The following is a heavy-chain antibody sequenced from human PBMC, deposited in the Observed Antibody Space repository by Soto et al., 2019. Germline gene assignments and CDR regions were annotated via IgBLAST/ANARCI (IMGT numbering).Heavy chain of an antibody. J-gene: IGHJ5*02. Sequence: QVQLQESGPGLVKPSQTLSLTCSVSGGSINSGAYYWGWIRQHPGKGLEWIGYISYTGRTYSNPPLQSRVTIALDMSESQFSLKLTSVTAADTAVYFCARVSATGTRWIAPWGQGTLVTVSP. D-gene: IGHD6-13*01. CDR1: GGSINSGAYY. CDR2: ISYTGRT. V-gene: IGHV4-31*03. CDR3: ARVSATGTRWIAP.